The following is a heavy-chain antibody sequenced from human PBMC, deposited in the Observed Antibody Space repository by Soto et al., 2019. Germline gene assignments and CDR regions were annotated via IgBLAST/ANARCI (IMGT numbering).Heavy chain of an antibody. CDR1: GFTFSSFA. V-gene: IGHV3-23*01. Sequence: LQSGGGLAQPGGSLRLSCEASGFTFSSFAMMWVRQAPGQGLQWVSGIGSTGRDTYYAPSVRGRFTVPRDNSKNTVYLEMNSLVDDHTDPYYCTRTKLPPSTGEGLAYLGQGTLVTVSS. J-gene: IGHJ4*02. D-gene: IGHD1-1*01. CDR3: TRTKLPPSTGEGLAY. CDR2: IGSTGRDT.